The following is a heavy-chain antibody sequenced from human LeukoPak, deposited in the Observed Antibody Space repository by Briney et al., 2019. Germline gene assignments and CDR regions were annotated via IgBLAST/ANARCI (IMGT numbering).Heavy chain of an antibody. Sequence: SKTLSLTCTVSGGSISGYYWSWIRQPPGKGLEWIGFIYYSGATNYNPSLKSRVTISADTSKNQFSLKLTSVTAADTAVYYCARGIINSGSYYVGDYWGQGTLVTVSS. CDR3: ARGIINSGSYYVGDY. J-gene: IGHJ4*02. CDR1: GGSISGYY. V-gene: IGHV4-59*08. CDR2: IYYSGAT. D-gene: IGHD1-26*01.